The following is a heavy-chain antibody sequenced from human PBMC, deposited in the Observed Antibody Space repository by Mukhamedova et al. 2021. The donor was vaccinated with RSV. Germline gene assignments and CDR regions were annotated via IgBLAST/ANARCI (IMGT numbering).Heavy chain of an antibody. CDR3: YYYASGPSYEQG. J-gene: IGHJ4*02. D-gene: IGHD3-10*01. Sequence: GSTYYSPSLKSRVTISVDTSKNQFSLKLSSVTAADTAVYYSYYYASGPSYEQGWGQGTLVTVSS. CDR2: GST. V-gene: IGHV4-39*07.